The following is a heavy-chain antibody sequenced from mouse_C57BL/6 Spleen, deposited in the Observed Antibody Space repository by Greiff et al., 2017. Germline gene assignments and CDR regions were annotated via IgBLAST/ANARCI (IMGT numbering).Heavy chain of an antibody. D-gene: IGHD1-2*01. V-gene: IGHV1-64*01. CDR2: IHPNSGST. CDR3: AKGGSLLRSFDY. Sequence: QVQLQQPGAELVKPGASVKLSCKASGYTFTSYWMHWVKQRPGQGLEWIGMIHPNSGSTNYNEKFKSKATLTVDKASSTAYMQLSSLTSEDSAVYYCAKGGSLLRSFDYWGQGTTLTVSS. CDR1: GYTFTSYW. J-gene: IGHJ2*01.